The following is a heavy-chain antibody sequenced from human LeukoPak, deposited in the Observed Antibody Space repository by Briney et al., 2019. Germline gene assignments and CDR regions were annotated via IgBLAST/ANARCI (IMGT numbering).Heavy chain of an antibody. J-gene: IGHJ4*02. V-gene: IGHV3-30*04. CDR2: ISYDGSNK. D-gene: IGHD3-10*01. Sequence: SGRSLRLSCAASGFTFSSYAMHWVRQAPGKGLEWVAVISYDGSNKYYADSEKGRFTISRDNSKNTLYLQMNSLRAEDTAVYYCEGVRGVRGFYFDYWGQGTLVTVSS. CDR1: GFTFSSYA. CDR3: EGVRGVRGFYFDY.